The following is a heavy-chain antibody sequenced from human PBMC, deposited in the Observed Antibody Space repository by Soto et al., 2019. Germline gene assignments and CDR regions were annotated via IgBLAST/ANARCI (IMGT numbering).Heavy chain of an antibody. V-gene: IGHV5-51*01. J-gene: IGHJ3*02. CDR3: ATSVEMATTKGDAFDI. CDR1: GYSFTSYW. Sequence: PGGSLKISCKGSGYSFTSYWIGWVRQMPGKGLEWMGIIYPGDSDTRYSPSFQGQVTISADKSISTAYLQWSSLKASDTAMYYCATSVEMATTKGDAFDIWGQGTMVTVS. CDR2: IYPGDSDT. D-gene: IGHD5-12*01.